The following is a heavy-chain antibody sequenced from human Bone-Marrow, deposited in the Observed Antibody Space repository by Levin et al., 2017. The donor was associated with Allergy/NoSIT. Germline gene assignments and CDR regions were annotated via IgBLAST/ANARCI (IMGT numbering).Heavy chain of an antibody. D-gene: IGHD4-17*01. CDR2: IDPSDSYT. CDR1: GYKFVSYW. Sequence: GESLKISCKTSGYKFVSYWITWVRQMPGKGLEWIGRIDPSDSYTNYNPSFQGHVSISADKSITTAYLQWSRLKASDTAMYYCARVVWTPVTTTRLAAFDVWGQGTMVTVTS. CDR3: ARVVWTPVTTTRLAAFDV. V-gene: IGHV5-10-1*01. J-gene: IGHJ3*01.